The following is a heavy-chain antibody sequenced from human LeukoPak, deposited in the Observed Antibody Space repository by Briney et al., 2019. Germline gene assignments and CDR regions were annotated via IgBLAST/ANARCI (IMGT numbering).Heavy chain of an antibody. CDR1: GFTFSIYG. D-gene: IGHD1-26*01. CDR3: AKDFSGSYDY. V-gene: IGHV3-23*01. Sequence: GGSLRLSCAASGFTFSIYGMSWVRQAPGKGLEWVSALSASGASTYYADSVRGRFTISRDNSRNTLYLQMNGLRAEDTALYYCAKDFSGSYDYWGQGTLVTVSS. J-gene: IGHJ4*02. CDR2: LSASGAST.